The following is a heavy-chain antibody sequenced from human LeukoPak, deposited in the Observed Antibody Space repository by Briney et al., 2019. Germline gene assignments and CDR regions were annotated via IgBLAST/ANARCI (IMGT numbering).Heavy chain of an antibody. Sequence: ASVKVSCKASGYTFTSYGISWVRQAPGQGLEWMGGIIPIFGTANYAQKFQGRVTITADESTSTAYMELSSLRSEDTAVYYCAREGYSSRVLSYWGQGTLVTVSS. CDR3: AREGYSSRVLSY. D-gene: IGHD6-13*01. V-gene: IGHV1-69*13. J-gene: IGHJ4*02. CDR2: IIPIFGTA. CDR1: GYTFTSYG.